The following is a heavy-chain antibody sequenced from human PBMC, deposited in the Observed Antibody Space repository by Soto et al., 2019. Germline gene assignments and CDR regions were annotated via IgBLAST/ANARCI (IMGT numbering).Heavy chain of an antibody. V-gene: IGHV4-59*12. J-gene: IGHJ4*02. D-gene: IGHD3-10*01. CDR3: ARDSSFGEPFDY. Sequence: SETLSLTCTVSGGSISSYYWSWIRQPPGKGLEWIGYIYYSGSTYHNPSLKSRVTISLDTSKNQFSLKLTSVTAADTAVYYCARDSSFGEPFDYWGQGTLVTVSS. CDR2: IYYSGST. CDR1: GGSISSYY.